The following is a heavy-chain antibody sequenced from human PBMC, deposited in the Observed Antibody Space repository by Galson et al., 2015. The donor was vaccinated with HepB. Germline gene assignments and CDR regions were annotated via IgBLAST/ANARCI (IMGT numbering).Heavy chain of an antibody. J-gene: IGHJ4*02. V-gene: IGHV1-2*02. CDR3: ARGSSNGWSRADY. Sequence: SVKVSCKASGYTFTGYHLHWVRQAPGQGLEWMGWINPNNGDTTYARNFQGRVTMTGDTSISTAYMELSSLRSDDTAFYYCARGSSNGWSRADYWGQGTLVTVSS. CDR1: GYTFTGYH. D-gene: IGHD6-19*01. CDR2: INPNNGDT.